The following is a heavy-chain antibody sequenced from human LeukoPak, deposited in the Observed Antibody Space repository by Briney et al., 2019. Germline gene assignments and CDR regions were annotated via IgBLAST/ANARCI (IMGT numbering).Heavy chain of an antibody. V-gene: IGHV3-23*01. J-gene: IGHJ4*02. CDR2: ISGSGGST. CDR3: ARDLPSYCSGGSCYGFDY. Sequence: GGSLRLSCAASGFTFSNYAMSWVRQAPGKGLEWVSAISGSGGSTYYADSVKGRFTISRDNPKNTLYLQMNSLRAEDTAVYYCARDLPSYCSGGSCYGFDYWGQGTLVTVSS. CDR1: GFTFSNYA. D-gene: IGHD2-15*01.